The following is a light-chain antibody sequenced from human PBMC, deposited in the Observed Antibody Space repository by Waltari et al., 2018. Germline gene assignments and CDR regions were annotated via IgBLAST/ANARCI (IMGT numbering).Light chain of an antibody. CDR2: QDV. CDR1: ELEESY. CDR3: QAWDSGVAGV. Sequence: SYDLIQSPSVSVSPGQTATITCSGAELEESYVSWYQQKPGQSPVLVIYQDVRRPSEIPQRFSGSNSGNTATLTISGTQPMDEADYYCQAWDSGVAGVFGTGTKVTVL. J-gene: IGLJ1*01. V-gene: IGLV3-1*01.